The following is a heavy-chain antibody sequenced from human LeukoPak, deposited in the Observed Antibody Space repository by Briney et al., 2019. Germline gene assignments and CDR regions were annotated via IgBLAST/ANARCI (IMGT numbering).Heavy chain of an antibody. D-gene: IGHD3-22*01. Sequence: PSETLSLTCTVSGGSISSNYWNWIRQPPGKGLEWIGFICFTGSTIYNPSLKSRVTISVDTSKNQFSLRLTSVTAADTAVYYCARDYSDSSGYSPFQHWGQGTLVTVSS. V-gene: IGHV4-59*01. CDR2: ICFTGST. J-gene: IGHJ1*01. CDR1: GGSISSNY. CDR3: ARDYSDSSGYSPFQH.